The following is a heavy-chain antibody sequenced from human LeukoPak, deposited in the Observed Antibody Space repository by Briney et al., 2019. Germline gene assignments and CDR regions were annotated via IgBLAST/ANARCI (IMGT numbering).Heavy chain of an antibody. CDR2: IIPLAGAP. D-gene: IGHD5/OR15-5a*01. J-gene: IGHJ4*02. V-gene: IGHV1-69*01. CDR1: GGTFTTYS. CDR3: ARDVDDYTSSSSRPLGL. Sequence: SVKVSCKASGGTFTTYSLSWVRQAPGQGLEWMGGIIPLAGAPDCAQKFQGRLTISADDYTKKVYMELASLTSEDTAVYYCARDVDDYTSSSSRPLGLWGQGTLVTVSS.